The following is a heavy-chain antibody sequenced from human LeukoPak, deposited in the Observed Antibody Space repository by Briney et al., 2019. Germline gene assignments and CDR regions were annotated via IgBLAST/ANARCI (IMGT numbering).Heavy chain of an antibody. CDR2: ISSSSNYI. CDR3: SGYYGMDV. CDR1: GFAFSSYS. Sequence: GGSLRLSCAASGFAFSSYSMNWVRQAPGKGLEWVSSISSSSNYIYYADSVRGRFTISRDNAKNSLYLQMNSLRAEDTAVYYCSGYYGMDVWGKGTTVTVSS. V-gene: IGHV3-21*01. J-gene: IGHJ6*04.